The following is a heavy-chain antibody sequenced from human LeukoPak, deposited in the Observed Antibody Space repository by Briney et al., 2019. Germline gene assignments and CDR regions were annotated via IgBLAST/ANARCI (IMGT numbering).Heavy chain of an antibody. CDR2: INHSGST. D-gene: IGHD1-26*01. Sequence: SETLSLTCAVYGGSFSGYYWSWIRQPPGKGLEWIGEINHSGSTNYNPSLKSRVTISVDTSKNQFSLKLSSVTAADTAVYNCARVRWELFQHWGQGTLVTVSS. CDR3: ARVRWELFQH. CDR1: GGSFSGYY. V-gene: IGHV4-34*01. J-gene: IGHJ1*01.